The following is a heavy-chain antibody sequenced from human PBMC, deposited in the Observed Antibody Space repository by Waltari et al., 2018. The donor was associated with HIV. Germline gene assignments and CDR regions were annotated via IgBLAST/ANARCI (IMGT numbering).Heavy chain of an antibody. CDR2: ISGSGDIA. J-gene: IGHJ4*02. V-gene: IGHV3-23*01. D-gene: IGHD3-16*01. CDR3: AKDLGDYVWGMFTGAHFDS. Sequence: EVQLLESGGHLIQPGGSLRLSCAASGFPFDTFAMYWARQAPGKRLEWVAAISGSGDIAYSADSVKGRFSISRDNSKNTLFLQMTSLRAEDTAVYYCAKDLGDYVWGMFTGAHFDSWGQGTLVTVSS. CDR1: GFPFDTFA.